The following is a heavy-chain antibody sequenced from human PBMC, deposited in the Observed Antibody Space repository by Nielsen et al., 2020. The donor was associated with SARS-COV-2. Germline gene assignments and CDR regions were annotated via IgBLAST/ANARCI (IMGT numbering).Heavy chain of an antibody. Sequence: GESLKISCAASGFTFSSYGMHWVRQAPGKGLEWVSSISSSSSYIYYADSVKGRFTISRDNAKNSLYLQMNSLRAEDTAVYYCARAQYDYVWGSYLYYFDYWGQGTLVTVSS. CDR2: ISSSSSYI. D-gene: IGHD3-16*02. CDR1: GFTFSSYG. V-gene: IGHV3-21*01. J-gene: IGHJ4*02. CDR3: ARAQYDYVWGSYLYYFDY.